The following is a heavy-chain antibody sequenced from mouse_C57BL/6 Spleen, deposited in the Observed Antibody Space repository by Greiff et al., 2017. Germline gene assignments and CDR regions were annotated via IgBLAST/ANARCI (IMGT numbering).Heavy chain of an antibody. CDR2: IRSKSNNYAT. J-gene: IGHJ2*01. V-gene: IGHV10-1*01. D-gene: IGHD2-3*01. CDR1: GFSFNTYA. Sequence: EVMLVESGGGLVQPKGSLKLSCAASGFSFNTYAMNWVRQAPGKGLEWVARIRSKSNNYATYYADSVKDRFTISRDDSESMLYLQMNNLKTEDTAMYYCVRGYDGYEGFDYWGQGTTLTVSS. CDR3: VRGYDGYEGFDY.